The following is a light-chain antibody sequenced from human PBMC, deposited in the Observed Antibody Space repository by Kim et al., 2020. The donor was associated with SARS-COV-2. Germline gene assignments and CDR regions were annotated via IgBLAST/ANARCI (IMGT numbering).Light chain of an antibody. J-gene: IGKJ1*01. V-gene: IGKV3-15*01. Sequence: VSPGERATLSCRASQTIATDLAWFHQKPGQAPRLLIYAASTGATGIPARFSGSGSGTEFTLTISSLQPEDFAVYYCQQYFNWPLTFGQGTKVDIK. CDR2: AAS. CDR1: QTIATD. CDR3: QQYFNWPLT.